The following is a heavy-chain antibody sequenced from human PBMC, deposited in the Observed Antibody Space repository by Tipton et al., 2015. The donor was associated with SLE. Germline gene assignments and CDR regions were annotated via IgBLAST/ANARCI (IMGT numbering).Heavy chain of an antibody. CDR1: GGSISSSSYY. J-gene: IGHJ6*02. Sequence: LRLSCTVSGGSISSSSYYWGWIRQPPGKGLEWIGSIYYSGSTYYNPSLKSRVTISVDTSKNQFSLKLSSVTAADTAVYYCASWYSSPRGYYGMDVWGQGTTVTVSS. V-gene: IGHV4-39*07. CDR2: IYYSGST. CDR3: ASWYSSPRGYYGMDV. D-gene: IGHD6-13*01.